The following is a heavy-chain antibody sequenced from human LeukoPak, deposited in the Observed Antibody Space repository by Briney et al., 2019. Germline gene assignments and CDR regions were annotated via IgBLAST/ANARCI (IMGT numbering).Heavy chain of an antibody. CDR2: ISSSSYI. CDR3: ARVGDRPYYDILTGYYSN. V-gene: IGHV3-21*01. D-gene: IGHD3-9*01. CDR1: GFTFSSYS. J-gene: IGHJ4*02. Sequence: GGSLRLSCAASGFTFSSYSMNWVRQAPGKGLGWVSSISSSSYIYYADSVKGRFTISRDNAKNSLYLQMNSLRAEDTAVYYCARVGDRPYYDILTGYYSNWGQGTLVTVSS.